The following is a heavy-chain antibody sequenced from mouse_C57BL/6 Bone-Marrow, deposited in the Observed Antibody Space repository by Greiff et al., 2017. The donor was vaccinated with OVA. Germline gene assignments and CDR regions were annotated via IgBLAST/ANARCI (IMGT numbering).Heavy chain of an antibody. CDR1: GYTFTDYN. Sequence: VQLKESGPELVKPGASVKMSCKASGYTFTDYNMHWVKQSHGKSLEWIGYINPNNGGTSYNQKFKGKATLTVNKSSSTAYMELRSLTSEDSAVYYCARWVNWLDYWGQGTTLTVSS. CDR2: INPNNGGT. D-gene: IGHD4-1*01. J-gene: IGHJ2*01. CDR3: ARWVNWLDY. V-gene: IGHV1-22*01.